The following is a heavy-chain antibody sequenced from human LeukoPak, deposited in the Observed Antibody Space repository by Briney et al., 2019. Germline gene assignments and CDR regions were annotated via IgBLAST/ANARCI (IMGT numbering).Heavy chain of an antibody. Sequence: RVSCKASGYTFTDYGISWVRQAPGKGLEWVAVISYDGSNRYYADSVKGRFTISRDNSKNTLYLQMNSLRAEDTAVYYCAELGITMIGGVWGKGTTVTISS. CDR2: ISYDGSNR. CDR1: GYTFTDYG. V-gene: IGHV3-33*05. CDR3: AELGITMIGGV. D-gene: IGHD3-10*02. J-gene: IGHJ6*04.